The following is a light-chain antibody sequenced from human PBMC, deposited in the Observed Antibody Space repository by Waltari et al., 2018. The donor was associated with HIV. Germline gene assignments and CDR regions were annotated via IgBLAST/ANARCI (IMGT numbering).Light chain of an antibody. CDR2: QDF. Sequence: SYELTQPPSVSVSPGQTASIPCSGDRLGDKYVPWYQQKPGQSPVLVISQDFRRPSGIPERFSGSNSGNTATLTIGGTQAMDEADYYCQAWDSSTTSAVFGGGTKLTVL. CDR1: RLGDKY. V-gene: IGLV3-1*01. J-gene: IGLJ2*01. CDR3: QAWDSSTTSAV.